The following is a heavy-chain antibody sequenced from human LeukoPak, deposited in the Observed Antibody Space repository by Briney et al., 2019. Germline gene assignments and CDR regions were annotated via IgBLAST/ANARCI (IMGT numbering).Heavy chain of an antibody. Sequence: PSGTLSLTCTVSGGSVTRGAYSWTWIRQPVGKGLEWIGRIYTSGDTKYNPSLKSRVTMSVDTSKNQFSLKLSSVTAADTAVYYCARRSRPGIQLYRHDAFDIWGQGTMVTVSS. V-gene: IGHV4-61*02. J-gene: IGHJ3*02. CDR1: GGSVTRGAYS. D-gene: IGHD5-18*01. CDR2: IYTSGDT. CDR3: ARRSRPGIQLYRHDAFDI.